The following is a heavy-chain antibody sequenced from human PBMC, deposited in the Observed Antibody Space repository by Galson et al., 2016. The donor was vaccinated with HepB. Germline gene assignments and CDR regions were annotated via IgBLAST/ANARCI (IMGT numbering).Heavy chain of an antibody. CDR2: TYYRSKWYN. V-gene: IGHV6-1*01. J-gene: IGHJ5*02. CDR1: GDSVSSNSAA. Sequence: CAISGDSVSSNSAAWTWIRQSPLRGLEWLGRTYYRSKWYNDYAVSVKSRISIHPDTSKNQFSLQLNSVTPEDTAVYYCARVRCSTFRCQTGFDPWGQGTLVTVSS. D-gene: IGHD2/OR15-2a*01. CDR3: ARVRCSTFRCQTGFDP.